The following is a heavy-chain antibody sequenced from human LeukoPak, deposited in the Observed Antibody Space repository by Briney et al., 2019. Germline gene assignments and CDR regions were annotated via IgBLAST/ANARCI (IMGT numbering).Heavy chain of an antibody. Sequence: GGSLRLSCAASGFTFSNYWMSWVRQAPGKGLEWVANIKQDGSEKYYVDSVKGRFTISRDNAKNSLYLQMNSLRAEDTAVYYCARGRVGYYYDSSGYYRRENYMDVWGKGTTVTVSS. CDR2: IKQDGSEK. J-gene: IGHJ6*03. V-gene: IGHV3-7*01. D-gene: IGHD3-22*01. CDR1: GFTFSNYW. CDR3: ARGRVGYYYDSSGYYRRENYMDV.